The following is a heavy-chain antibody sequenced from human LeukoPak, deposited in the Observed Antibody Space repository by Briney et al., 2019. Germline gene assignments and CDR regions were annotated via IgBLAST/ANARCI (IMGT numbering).Heavy chain of an antibody. V-gene: IGHV4-39*01. CDR2: IYYSGST. J-gene: IGHJ6*02. CDR3: ARHRATSGFSGWYLVDEYYYYGMDV. CDR1: GGSVSSGSYY. D-gene: IGHD6-19*01. Sequence: MASETLSLTCTVSGGSVSSGSYYWGWIRQPPGKGLEWIGSIYYSGSTYYNPSLKSRVTISVDTSKNQFSLKLSSVTAADTAVYYCARHRATSGFSGWYLVDEYYYYGMDVWGQGTTVTVSS.